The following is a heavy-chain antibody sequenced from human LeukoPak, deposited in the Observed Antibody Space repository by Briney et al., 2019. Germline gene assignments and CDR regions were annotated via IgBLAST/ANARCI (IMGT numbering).Heavy chain of an antibody. Sequence: GGSLRLSCAASGFTFSSYSMNWVRQAPGKGLEWVSSISSSSSYIYYADSVKGRFTISRDNARNSLYLHMNSLRAEDTAVYYCARDLGGYSYGSHFDYWGQGTLVTVSS. D-gene: IGHD5-18*01. CDR3: ARDLGGYSYGSHFDY. J-gene: IGHJ4*02. CDR2: ISSSSSYI. CDR1: GFTFSSYS. V-gene: IGHV3-21*01.